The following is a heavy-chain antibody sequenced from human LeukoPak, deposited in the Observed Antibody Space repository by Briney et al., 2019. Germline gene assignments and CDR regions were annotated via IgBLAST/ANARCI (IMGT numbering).Heavy chain of an antibody. Sequence: GGSLRLSCTASGFTFSSYWMSWVRQAPGKGLEWVANIKKDGSEKYSVDSVKGRFTISRDNAKTSLYLQMNSLRAEDTAVYYCARHLSGVTGYTYGRGIDYWGQGTLVTVSS. J-gene: IGHJ4*02. D-gene: IGHD5-18*01. V-gene: IGHV3-7*01. CDR2: IKKDGSEK. CDR3: ARHLSGVTGYTYGRGIDY. CDR1: GFTFSSYW.